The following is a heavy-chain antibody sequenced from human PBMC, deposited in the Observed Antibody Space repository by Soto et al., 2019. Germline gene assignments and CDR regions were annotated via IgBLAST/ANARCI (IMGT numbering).Heavy chain of an antibody. CDR3: ARVYSSGWSFYYGTDV. CDR2: TYYTSKWYN. V-gene: IGHV6-1*01. D-gene: IGHD6-19*01. Sequence: SETLSLTCAIFGDSLSSNSAIWNWFRQSPSRGLEWLGRTYYTSKWYNDYAVSVKSRISINPDTSKNQVSLQLNSVTPEDTAVYYCARVYSSGWSFYYGTDVWGQGTTVTVSS. CDR1: GDSLSSNSAI. J-gene: IGHJ6*02.